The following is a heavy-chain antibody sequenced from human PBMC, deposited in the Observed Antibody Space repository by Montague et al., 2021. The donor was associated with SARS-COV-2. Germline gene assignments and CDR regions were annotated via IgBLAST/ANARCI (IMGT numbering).Heavy chain of an antibody. V-gene: IGHV4-34*01. CDR2: INHSGST. CDR3: AREGSGRGYYYYGMDV. Sequence: SETLSLTCAVYGGSFSGYYWSWIRQPPGKGLEWIGEINHSGSTNYDPSLKSRVTISVDTSKNQFSLKLSSVTAADTAVYYCAREGSGRGYYYYGMDVWGQGTTVTVSS. CDR1: GGSFSGYY. J-gene: IGHJ6*02. D-gene: IGHD3-10*01.